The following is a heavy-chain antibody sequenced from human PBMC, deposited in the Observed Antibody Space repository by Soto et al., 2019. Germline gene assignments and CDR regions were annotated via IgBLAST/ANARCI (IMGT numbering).Heavy chain of an antibody. Sequence: QVQLVESGGGVVQTEGSLRLSCAVSGFTFSSYGMHWVRQAPGKGLEWVAVIGSDGRNKYYVDSVKGRFTISRDNSKNTLYLQMNNLRVEDTAVYYCARDDSLPDNGFDYWGQGTLVTVSS. D-gene: IGHD1-1*01. J-gene: IGHJ4*02. V-gene: IGHV3-33*01. CDR3: ARDDSLPDNGFDY. CDR1: GFTFSSYG. CDR2: IGSDGRNK.